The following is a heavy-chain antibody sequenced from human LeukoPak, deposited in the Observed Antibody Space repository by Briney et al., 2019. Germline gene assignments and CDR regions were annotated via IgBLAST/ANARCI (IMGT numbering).Heavy chain of an antibody. CDR2: ISAYNGNT. J-gene: IGHJ5*02. Sequence: GASVKVSCKVSGYTFTSYGISWVRQAPGQGLEWMGWISAYNGNTNYAQKLQGRVTMTTDTSTSTAYMELRSLRSDDTAVYYCAMISRYFDWSSRVWFDPWGQGTLVTVSS. CDR1: GYTFTSYG. CDR3: AMISRYFDWSSRVWFDP. V-gene: IGHV1-18*01. D-gene: IGHD3-9*01.